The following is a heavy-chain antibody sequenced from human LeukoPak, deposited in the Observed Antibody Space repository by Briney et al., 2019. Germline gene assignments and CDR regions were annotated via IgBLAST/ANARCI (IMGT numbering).Heavy chain of an antibody. J-gene: IGHJ4*02. CDR3: ASGYDSSYFDY. CDR2: IIPIFGTA. V-gene: IGHV1-69*05. D-gene: IGHD3-22*01. Sequence: GASVKVSCKPSGGTFSSYAISWVRQAPGQGLEWMGGIIPIFGTANYAQKFQGRVTITTDESTSTAYMELSSLRSEDTAVYYCASGYDSSYFDYWGQGTLVTVSS. CDR1: GGTFSSYA.